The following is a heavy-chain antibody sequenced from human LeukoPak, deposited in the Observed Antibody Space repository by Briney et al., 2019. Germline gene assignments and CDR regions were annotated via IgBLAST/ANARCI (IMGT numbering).Heavy chain of an antibody. V-gene: IGHV3-15*01. CDR2: IKSKTDGGTT. D-gene: IGHD3-22*01. CDR1: GFTFSNAW. CDR3: TTDLYDYYDSSGYYYFLDY. Sequence: GGSLRLSCAASGFTFSNAWMSWVRQAPGKGLEWVGRIKSKTDGGTTDYAAPVKGRFTISRDDSKNTLYLQMNSLKTEDTAVYYCTTDLYDYYDSSGYYYFLDYWGQGTLVTVSS. J-gene: IGHJ4*02.